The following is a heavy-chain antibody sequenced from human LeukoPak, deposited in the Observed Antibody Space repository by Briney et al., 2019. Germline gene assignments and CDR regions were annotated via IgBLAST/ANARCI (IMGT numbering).Heavy chain of an antibody. CDR2: ISGSGGTT. CDR3: ARGTLAGYFLGF. CDR1: GFTFSSYA. Sequence: GGSLRLSCAASGFTFSSYAMTCVRQAPGKGLEWVSAISGSGGTTYYADSVKGRFTISRDNSRNTLYLQMNSLRAEDTAVYYCARGTLAGYFLGFWGQGTLVTVSS. J-gene: IGHJ4*02. V-gene: IGHV3-23*01. D-gene: IGHD3-9*01.